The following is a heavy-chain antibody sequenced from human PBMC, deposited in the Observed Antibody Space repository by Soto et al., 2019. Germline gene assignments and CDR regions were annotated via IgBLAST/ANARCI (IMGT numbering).Heavy chain of an antibody. CDR2: ISSSSSYI. CDR3: ARASVTLLNWFDP. J-gene: IGHJ5*02. Sequence: GGSLRLSCAASGFTFSSYSMNWVRQAPGKGLEWVSSISSSSSYIYYADSVKGRFTISRDNAKNSLYLQMNSLRAEDTAVYYCARASVTLLNWFDPWGQGTLVTVSS. V-gene: IGHV3-21*01. CDR1: GFTFSSYS. D-gene: IGHD4-17*01.